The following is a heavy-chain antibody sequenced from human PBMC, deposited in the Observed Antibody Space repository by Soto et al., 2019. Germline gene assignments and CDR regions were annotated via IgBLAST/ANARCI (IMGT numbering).Heavy chain of an antibody. J-gene: IGHJ3*02. CDR3: ARSGGLEWLLANDAFDI. CDR2: IYYSGST. CDR1: GGSISSYY. D-gene: IGHD3-3*01. Sequence: QVQLQESGPGLVKPSETLSLTCTVSGGSISSYYWSWIRQPPGKGLEWIGYIYYSGSTNYNPSLKSRVTISVDTSKNQFFLKLSSGTAADTAVYYCARSGGLEWLLANDAFDIWGQGTMDTVSS. V-gene: IGHV4-59*01.